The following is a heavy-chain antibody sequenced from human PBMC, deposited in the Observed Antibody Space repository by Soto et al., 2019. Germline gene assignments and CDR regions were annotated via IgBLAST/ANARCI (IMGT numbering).Heavy chain of an antibody. J-gene: IGHJ1*01. D-gene: IGHD3-3*01. Sequence: SVKVACTASGYTFTSYGISWLRQAPGQGLEWMGWISAYNGNTNYAQKLQGTVTMTTDTSTSTAYMELRSLRSDDTAVYYCARGGDDVWSGYPLFFQHWGQGTLVRVSS. CDR2: ISAYNGNT. CDR1: GYTFTSYG. CDR3: ARGGDDVWSGYPLFFQH. V-gene: IGHV1-18*04.